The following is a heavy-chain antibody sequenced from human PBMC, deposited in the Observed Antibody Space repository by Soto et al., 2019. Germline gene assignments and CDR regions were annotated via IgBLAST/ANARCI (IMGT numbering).Heavy chain of an antibody. V-gene: IGHV3-74*01. CDR1: GFTFNIYR. J-gene: IGHJ4*02. CDR3: ARDSEGLGY. CDR2: INRDMNT. Sequence: EVQLVESGGGFVQPGGSLRLSCTVSGFTFNIYRMHWVRQAPGKGLMWVSLINRDMNTNYADSVKGRFTITRDNAKNMVYLQMNSLRVEGTAVYYCARDSEGLGYWGQGTLVTVSS.